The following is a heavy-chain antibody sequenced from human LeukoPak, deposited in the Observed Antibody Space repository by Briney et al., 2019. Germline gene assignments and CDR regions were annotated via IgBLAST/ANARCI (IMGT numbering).Heavy chain of an antibody. CDR1: GGSINIGGFY. J-gene: IGHJ4*02. CDR2: VSFSGNT. Sequence: PSETLSLTCSVSGGSINIGGFYWSWIRQLPGTDLEWIGYVSFSGNTYYSPSLKSRVTIAIDSSKNQFSLRLSSVTAADTAVYYCARGRGSSRAYFDYWGQGSLVTVSS. CDR3: ARGRGSSRAYFDY. D-gene: IGHD6-6*01. V-gene: IGHV4-31*03.